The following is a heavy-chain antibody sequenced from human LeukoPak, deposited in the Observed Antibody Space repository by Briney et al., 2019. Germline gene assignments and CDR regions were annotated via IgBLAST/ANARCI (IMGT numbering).Heavy chain of an antibody. Sequence: SETLSLTCGVSGGSISSYYRWSWIRQPPGKGLEWIGNSYYTGSTNHNPSLKSRVTMSVDTSKNQFSLKLSSVTAADTAMYYCATLITVVTPSSFDWWGQGTLVTVSS. CDR3: ATLITVVTPSSFDW. V-gene: IGHV4-59*08. J-gene: IGHJ4*02. CDR1: GGSISSYY. CDR2: SYYTGST. D-gene: IGHD4-23*01.